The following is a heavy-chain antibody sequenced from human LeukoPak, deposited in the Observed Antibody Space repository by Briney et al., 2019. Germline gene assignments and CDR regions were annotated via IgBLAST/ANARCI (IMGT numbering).Heavy chain of an antibody. CDR1: GGTFSSYA. Sequence: SVKVSCKASGGTFSSYAISWVRQAPGQGLEWMGGIIPIFGTANYAQKFQGRVTITADESTSTAYMELSSLRSEDTAVYYCARDSLGELLEPPYYYYGMDVWGKGTTVTVSS. CDR3: ARDSLGELLEPPYYYYGMDV. CDR2: IIPIFGTA. J-gene: IGHJ6*04. V-gene: IGHV1-69*13. D-gene: IGHD3-10*01.